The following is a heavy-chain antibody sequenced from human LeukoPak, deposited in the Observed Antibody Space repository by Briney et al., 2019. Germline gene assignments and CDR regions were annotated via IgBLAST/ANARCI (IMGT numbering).Heavy chain of an antibody. CDR3: ASSIVATIPSYYYYGMDV. CDR1: GGSFSGYY. D-gene: IGHD5-12*01. V-gene: IGHV4-34*01. J-gene: IGHJ6*02. Sequence: SETLSLTCAVYGGSFSGYYWSWIRQPPGKGLEWIGEINHSGSTNYNPSLKSRVTISVDTSKNQFSLKLSSVTAADTAAYYCASSIVATIPSYYYYGMDVWGQGTTVTVSS. CDR2: INHSGST.